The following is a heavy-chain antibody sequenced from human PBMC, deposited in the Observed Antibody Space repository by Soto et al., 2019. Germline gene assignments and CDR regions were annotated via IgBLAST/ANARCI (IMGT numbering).Heavy chain of an antibody. CDR2: IIPIFGTA. D-gene: IGHD2-15*01. V-gene: IGHV1-69*13. Sequence: SVKVSFKASGGTFSSYAISWVRQAPGQGLEWMGGIIPIFGTANYAQKFQGRVTITADESTSTAYMELSSLRSEDTAVYYCARVGVVAATPDYYYGMDVWGQGTTVTVSS. CDR3: ARVGVVAATPDYYYGMDV. CDR1: GGTFSSYA. J-gene: IGHJ6*02.